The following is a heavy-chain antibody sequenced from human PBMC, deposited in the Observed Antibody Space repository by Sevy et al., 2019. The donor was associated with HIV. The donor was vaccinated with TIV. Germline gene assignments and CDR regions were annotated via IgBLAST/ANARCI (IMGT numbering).Heavy chain of an antibody. D-gene: IGHD5-12*01. V-gene: IGHV3-11*01. CDR2: ISPTGGTI. Sequence: GGSLRLSCAASGFTFSDNYMSWIRQAPGKGLEWVAYISPTGGTIYYADSVEGRFSLSRDNAKNSLNLQMYSLRADDQVVYYCARDLGYSGYDEISTSHPTYVYFDLWGRGTLVTVSS. CDR3: ARDLGYSGYDEISTSHPTYVYFDL. J-gene: IGHJ2*01. CDR1: GFTFSDNY.